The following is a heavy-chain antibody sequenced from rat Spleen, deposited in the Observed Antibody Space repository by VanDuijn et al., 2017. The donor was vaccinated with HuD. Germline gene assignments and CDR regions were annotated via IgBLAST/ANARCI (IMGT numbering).Heavy chain of an antibody. J-gene: IGHJ3*01. CDR3: ARPSYGYPFAY. Sequence: EVQVVESGGGLVQPGRSLKLSCVASGFTFNNYWMTWVRQAPKKGLEWVATISYDGSGTYYRDSVKGRFTISRDNAKTTLYLQMDSLRSEDTATYYCARPSYGYPFAYWGQGTLVTVSS. D-gene: IGHD1-7*01. CDR1: GFTFNNYW. CDR2: ISYDGSGT. V-gene: IGHV5-7*01.